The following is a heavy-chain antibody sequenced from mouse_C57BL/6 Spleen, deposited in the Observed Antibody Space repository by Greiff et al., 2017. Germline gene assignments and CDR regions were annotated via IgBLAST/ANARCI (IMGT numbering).Heavy chain of an antibody. CDR1: GFTFSSYD. D-gene: IGHD1-1*01. CDR3: ARLGGSSSYAMDY. Sequence: EVMLVESGGDLVKPGGSLKLSCAASGFTFSSYDMSWVRQTPDKRLEWVATISSGGSYTYYPDSVKGRFTISRDNAKNTLYLQMSSLKSEDTAMYYCARLGGSSSYAMDYWGQGTSVTVSS. CDR2: ISSGGSYT. J-gene: IGHJ4*01. V-gene: IGHV5-6*01.